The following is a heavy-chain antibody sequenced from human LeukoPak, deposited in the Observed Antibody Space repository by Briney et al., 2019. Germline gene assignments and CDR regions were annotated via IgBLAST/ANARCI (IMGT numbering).Heavy chain of an antibody. D-gene: IGHD2-15*01. J-gene: IGHJ4*02. CDR3: ARRGYCSGGSCHSAHFDY. V-gene: IGHV5-51*01. CDR1: GYIFTSYW. CDR2: IYPGASDT. Sequence: AGESLEISCQGSGYIFTSYWIGWVRQVPGKGLEWMGIIYPGASDTRYSPSFQGQVTISADKSISTAYLQWSSLKASDTAMYYCARRGYCSGGSCHSAHFDYWGQGTLVTVSS.